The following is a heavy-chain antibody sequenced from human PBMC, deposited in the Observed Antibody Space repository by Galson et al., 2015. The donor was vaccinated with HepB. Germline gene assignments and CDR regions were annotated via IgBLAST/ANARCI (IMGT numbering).Heavy chain of an antibody. CDR2: ISYDGSNK. V-gene: IGHV3-30*04. D-gene: IGHD6-13*01. J-gene: IGHJ4*02. Sequence: LRLSCAASGFTFSSYAMHWVRQAPGKGLEWVAVISYDGSNKYYADSVKGRFTISRDNSKNTLYLQMNSLRAEDTAVYYCARDGNSSSWDEVDYWGQGTLVTVSS. CDR3: ARDGNSSSWDEVDY. CDR1: GFTFSSYA.